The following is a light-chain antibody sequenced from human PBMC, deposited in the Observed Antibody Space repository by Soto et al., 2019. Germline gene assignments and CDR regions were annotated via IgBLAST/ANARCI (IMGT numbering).Light chain of an antibody. Sequence: DIQMTQSPSSLSASVGDTVAITCRASQAIRDDLGWYQQKPGKAPKRLIYGASTLQSGVPSRFGGSGSGTEFTLTISSLQPGDFATYYCQQYSIYPYTFGQGTALEIK. V-gene: IGKV1-17*01. J-gene: IGKJ2*01. CDR3: QQYSIYPYT. CDR2: GAS. CDR1: QAIRDD.